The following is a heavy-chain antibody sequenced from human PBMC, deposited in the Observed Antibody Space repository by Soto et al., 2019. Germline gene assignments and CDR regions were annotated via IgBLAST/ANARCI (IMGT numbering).Heavy chain of an antibody. CDR1: GYTFTSYG. Sequence: QVQLVQSGAEVKKPGASVQVSCKASGYTFTSYGISWVRQAPGQGLEWMGWISANNGNTKYAEKSQGRVTMTTDTSTSTAYMELRSLRSDDPAVYYCARDLHVGALDYWCQGTLVTVSS. V-gene: IGHV1-18*01. D-gene: IGHD1-26*01. J-gene: IGHJ4*02. CDR3: ARDLHVGALDY. CDR2: ISANNGNT.